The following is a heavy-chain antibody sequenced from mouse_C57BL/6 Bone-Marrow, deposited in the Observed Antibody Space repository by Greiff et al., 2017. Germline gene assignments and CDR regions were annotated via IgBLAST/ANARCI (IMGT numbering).Heavy chain of an antibody. CDR3: ARGVYYYAMDY. J-gene: IGHJ4*01. Sequence: EVKVVESGGDLVKPGGSLKLSCAASGFTFSSYGMSWVRQTPDKRLEWVATISSGGSYTYYPDSVKGRFTISRDNAKNTLYLQMSSLKSEDTAMYDCARGVYYYAMDYWGQGTSVTVSS. CDR1: GFTFSSYG. V-gene: IGHV5-6*01. CDR2: ISSGGSYT.